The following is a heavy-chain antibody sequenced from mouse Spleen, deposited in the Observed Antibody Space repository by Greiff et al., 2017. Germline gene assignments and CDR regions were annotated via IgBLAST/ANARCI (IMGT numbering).Heavy chain of an antibody. V-gene: IGHV7-1*01. Sequence: DVMLVESGGGLVQSGRSLRLSCATSGFTFSDFYMEWVRQAPGKGLEWIAASRNKANDYTTEYSASVKGRFIVSRDTSQSILYLQMNALRAEDTAIYYCARYYYYGSSYWYFDVWGAGTTVTVSS. D-gene: IGHD1-1*01. CDR2: SRNKANDYTT. J-gene: IGHJ1*01. CDR3: ARYYYYGSSYWYFDV. CDR1: GFTFSDFY.